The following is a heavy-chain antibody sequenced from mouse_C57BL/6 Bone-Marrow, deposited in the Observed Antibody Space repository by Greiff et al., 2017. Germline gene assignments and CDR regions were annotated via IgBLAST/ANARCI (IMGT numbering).Heavy chain of an antibody. CDR3: ARCDITMVVATHWYFDV. Sequence: QVQLQQPGAELVKPGASVKMSCKASSYTFTSYWITWVKQRPGQGLEWIGDIYPGSGSTNYNEKFKSKATLTVDTSSSTAYMQLSSLTSEDSAVYYCARCDITMVVATHWYFDVWGTGTTVTVSS. CDR2: IYPGSGST. J-gene: IGHJ1*03. V-gene: IGHV1-55*01. D-gene: IGHD1-1*01. CDR1: SYTFTSYW.